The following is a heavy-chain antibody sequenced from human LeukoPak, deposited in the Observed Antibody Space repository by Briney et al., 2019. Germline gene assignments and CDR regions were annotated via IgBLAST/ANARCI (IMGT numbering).Heavy chain of an antibody. Sequence: GGSLRLSCAASGFTFSSCSMNWVRQAPGKGLVWVSRINSDESITTYADSVKGRFTISRDNAKNTLYLQMNSLRAEDTAVYYCARGLVPGFLDYWGQGTPVTVSS. D-gene: IGHD4-11*01. J-gene: IGHJ4*02. CDR1: GFTFSSCS. CDR2: INSDESIT. V-gene: IGHV3-74*01. CDR3: ARGLVPGFLDY.